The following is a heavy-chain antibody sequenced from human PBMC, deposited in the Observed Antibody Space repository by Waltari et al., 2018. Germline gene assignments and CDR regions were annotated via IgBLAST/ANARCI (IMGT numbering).Heavy chain of an antibody. Sequence: QLQLQESGPGLVKPSETLSLTCTVSGGSISSSSYYWGWIRQPPGKGLGWIGSIYYSGSTYYNPSLKSRVTISVDTSKNQFSLKLSSVTAADTAVYYCARLRSLIDIVVVPAAGGDFDYWGQGTLVTVSS. CDR3: ARLRSLIDIVVVPAAGGDFDY. V-gene: IGHV4-39*01. J-gene: IGHJ4*02. CDR1: GGSISSSSYY. D-gene: IGHD2-2*01. CDR2: IYYSGST.